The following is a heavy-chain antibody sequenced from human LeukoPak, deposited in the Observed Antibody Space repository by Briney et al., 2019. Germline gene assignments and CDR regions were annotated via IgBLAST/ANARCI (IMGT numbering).Heavy chain of an antibody. Sequence: SETLSLICTVSGGSISSSIYYWGWIRQAPGKGLEWIGNIYYSGTTYYNPSLKSRVTISVDTSRNQFSLKLSSVTAADTAVYYCARVMTTVMTKTLDYWGQGTLVTVSS. V-gene: IGHV4-39*01. CDR3: ARVMTTVMTKTLDY. D-gene: IGHD4-17*01. CDR2: IYYSGTT. J-gene: IGHJ4*02. CDR1: GGSISSSIYY.